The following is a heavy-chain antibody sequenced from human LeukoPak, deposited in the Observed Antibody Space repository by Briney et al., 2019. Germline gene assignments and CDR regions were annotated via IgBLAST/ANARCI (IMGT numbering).Heavy chain of an antibody. D-gene: IGHD1-26*01. CDR2: INYSGRT. V-gene: IGHV4-39*01. Sequence: PSETLSLTCSVSGDSISSSSYYWGWIRQPPGRGLEWIGNINYSGRTYYSTSLKSRVTISVDTSKNQFSLKLSSVTAADTAVYYCARGVGATRALDYWGQGTLVTVSS. CDR1: GDSISSSSYY. CDR3: ARGVGATRALDY. J-gene: IGHJ4*02.